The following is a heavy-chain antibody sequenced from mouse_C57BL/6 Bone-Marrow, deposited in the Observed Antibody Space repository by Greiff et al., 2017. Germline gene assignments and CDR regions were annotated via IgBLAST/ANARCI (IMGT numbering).Heavy chain of an antibody. CDR3: ARSNAMDY. V-gene: IGHV5-17*01. J-gene: IGHJ4*01. CDR2: ISSGSSTI. CDR1: GFTFSDYG. Sequence: EVHLVESGGGLVKPGGSLKLSCAASGFTFSDYGMHWVRQAPEKGLEWVAYISSGSSTIYYADTVQGRFTISRDNAKNTLFLQMTSLRSEDTAMYYCARSNAMDYWGQGTSVTVSS.